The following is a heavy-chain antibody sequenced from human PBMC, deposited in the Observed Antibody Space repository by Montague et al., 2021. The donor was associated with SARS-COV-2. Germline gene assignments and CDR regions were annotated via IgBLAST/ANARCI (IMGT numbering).Heavy chain of an antibody. Sequence: SETLSLTCSVSGVSITNYYWSWIRQFPGKELEWIGTVSNTGSTNKNPSLMSRVTISRDTSSGQVSMRLRSVTAADTAFYFCARIERGFWRDLVVLDVWGPGTLVTVSS. V-gene: IGHV4-59*12. CDR1: GVSITNYY. D-gene: IGHD3-3*01. CDR2: VSNTGST. CDR3: ARIERGFWRDLVVLDV. J-gene: IGHJ3*01.